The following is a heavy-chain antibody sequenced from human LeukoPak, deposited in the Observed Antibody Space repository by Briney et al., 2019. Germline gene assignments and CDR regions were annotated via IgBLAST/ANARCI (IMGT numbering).Heavy chain of an antibody. D-gene: IGHD4-17*01. CDR3: AERSTVTDAFHI. CDR1: GFTFSSYE. Sequence: GGSLRLSCAASGFTFSSYEMNWVSQAPGKGLEWVSYISSSGSTIYYADSVKGRFTISRDNAKNSLYLQMNSLRAEDTAVYYCAERSTVTDAFHIWGQGTMVTVSS. V-gene: IGHV3-48*03. CDR2: ISSSGSTI. J-gene: IGHJ3*02.